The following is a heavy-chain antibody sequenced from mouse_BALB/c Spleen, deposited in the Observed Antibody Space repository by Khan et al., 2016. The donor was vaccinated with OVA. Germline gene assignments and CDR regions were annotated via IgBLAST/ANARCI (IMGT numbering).Heavy chain of an antibody. V-gene: IGHV3-2*02. Sequence: VQLKQSGPGLVKPSQSLSLTCTVTGYSITSGYGWNWIRQFPGNKLEWMGYISYSGSTNYTPSLKSRISITRDTSKNQFFLQLNSVTTEDTATYYCARTASIKYWGQGTTLTVSS. J-gene: IGHJ2*01. CDR1: GYSITSGYG. CDR3: ARTASIKY. D-gene: IGHD1-2*01. CDR2: ISYSGST.